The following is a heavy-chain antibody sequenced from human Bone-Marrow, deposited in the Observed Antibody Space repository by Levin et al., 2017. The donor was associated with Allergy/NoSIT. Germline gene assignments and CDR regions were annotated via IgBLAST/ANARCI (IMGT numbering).Heavy chain of an antibody. J-gene: IGHJ5*02. CDR3: ARHGDNSGWSRFDP. CDR2: IYYSGST. CDR1: GGSISSSHYY. V-gene: IGHV4-39*01. Sequence: PGGSLRLSCSVSGGSISSSHYYWGWIRQPPGKGLEWIGTIYYSGSTYYTPSLKSRVTISVDTSKNQFSLKVNSVTAADTAVYYCARHGDNSGWSRFDPWGQGTLVTVSS. D-gene: IGHD6-19*01.